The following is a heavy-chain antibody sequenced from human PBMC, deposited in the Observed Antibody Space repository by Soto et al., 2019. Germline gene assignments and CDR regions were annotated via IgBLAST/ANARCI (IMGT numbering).Heavy chain of an antibody. CDR1: GYSFTSYW. J-gene: IGHJ6*02. CDR3: ARHVSDDFWSGYYPYYYYGMDV. D-gene: IGHD3-3*01. Sequence: GESLKISCKGSGYSFTSYWIGWVRQMPGKGLEWMGIIYPGDSDTRYSPSFQGQVTISADKSISTAYLRWSSLKASDTAMYYCARHVSDDFWSGYYPYYYYGMDVWGQGTTVTVSS. CDR2: IYPGDSDT. V-gene: IGHV5-51*01.